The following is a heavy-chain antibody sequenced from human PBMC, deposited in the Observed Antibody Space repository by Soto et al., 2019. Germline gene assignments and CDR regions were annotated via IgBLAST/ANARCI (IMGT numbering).Heavy chain of an antibody. CDR3: ARDLCGYCGVDCYPLGV. Sequence: QVRLQESGPGLVKPSETLSLTCTVSGGSISSYYWRWIRQPPGKGLEWIGYLYNTGSTSYNPALKSRVSISVDTAKNMITHKMSYETAAGTAVYYCARDLCGYCGVDCYPLGVWGQGTTVTVSS. CDR2: LYNTGST. J-gene: IGHJ6*02. D-gene: IGHD2-21*02. V-gene: IGHV4-59*01. CDR1: GGSISSYY.